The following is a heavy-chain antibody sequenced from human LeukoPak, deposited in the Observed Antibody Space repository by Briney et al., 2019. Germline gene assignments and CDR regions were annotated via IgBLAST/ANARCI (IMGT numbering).Heavy chain of an antibody. V-gene: IGHV3-21*01. J-gene: IGHJ6*04. CDR1: GFTFSSYS. D-gene: IGHD3-10*01. Sequence: GGSLGLSCAASGFTFSSYSMNWVRQAPGEGLEWVSSISSSSSYIYYADSVKGRFTISRDNAKNSLYLQMNSLRAEDTAVYYCARDGYYGSGSYSYYYGMDVWGKGTTVTVSS. CDR2: ISSSSSYI. CDR3: ARDGYYGSGSYSYYYGMDV.